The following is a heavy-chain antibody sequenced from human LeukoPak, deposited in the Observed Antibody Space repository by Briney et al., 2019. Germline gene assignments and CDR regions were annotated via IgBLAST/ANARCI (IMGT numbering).Heavy chain of an antibody. J-gene: IGHJ4*02. CDR1: GFTFSDYW. Sequence: PGGSLRLSCAASGFTFSDYWMSWVRQAPGKGLEWVADINQDETEKNHVDSVRGRFTTSRDNAENSLYLQMNSLRDEDTALYYCARESRPEGRLIDIDFWGQGTLVTVSS. D-gene: IGHD1-1*01. CDR3: ARESRPEGRLIDIDF. CDR2: INQDETEK. V-gene: IGHV3-7*01.